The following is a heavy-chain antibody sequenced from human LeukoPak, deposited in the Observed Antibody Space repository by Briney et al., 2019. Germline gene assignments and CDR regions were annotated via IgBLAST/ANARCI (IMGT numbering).Heavy chain of an antibody. V-gene: IGHV3-30*02. Sequence: GGSLRLSCAASGFTFGSYGMHWVRQAPGKGLEWVAFIRYDGSNKYYADSVKGRFTISRDNSKNTLYLQMNSLRAEDTAVYYCAKDYYDYVWGSYRYGYYYYYYMDVWGKGTTVTVSS. D-gene: IGHD3-16*02. CDR3: AKDYYDYVWGSYRYGYYYYYYMDV. CDR2: IRYDGSNK. CDR1: GFTFGSYG. J-gene: IGHJ6*03.